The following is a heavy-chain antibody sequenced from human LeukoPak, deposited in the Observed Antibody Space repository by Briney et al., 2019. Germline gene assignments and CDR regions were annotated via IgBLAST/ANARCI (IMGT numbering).Heavy chain of an antibody. CDR1: GFTFSSYW. D-gene: IGHD3-10*01. CDR2: ISYDENNK. V-gene: IGHV3-30*18. Sequence: GGSLRLSCAASGFTFSSYWMSWVRQAPGKGLEWVAVISYDENNKYYADSVKGRFTISRDNSKNTLYLQVNSLRPEDTAVYYCAKGSNDYYYYYAMDVWGQGTTVTVSS. CDR3: AKGSNDYYYYYAMDV. J-gene: IGHJ6*02.